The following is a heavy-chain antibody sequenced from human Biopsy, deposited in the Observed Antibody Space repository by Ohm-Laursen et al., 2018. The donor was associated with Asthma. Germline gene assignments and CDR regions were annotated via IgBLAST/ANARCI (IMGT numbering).Heavy chain of an antibody. CDR3: ARQSGQDYGDSSGFDI. Sequence: SLRLSCAASGFVFSQCGMHWVRQGPGKGLEWVALVSSDGHNKYYEDSVRGRFTISRDNSRNRLYLQINRLTVEDSAVYFCARQSGQDYGDSSGFDIWGQGTKVAVSS. J-gene: IGHJ3*02. V-gene: IGHV3-30*03. D-gene: IGHD3-22*01. CDR1: GFVFSQCG. CDR2: VSSDGHNK.